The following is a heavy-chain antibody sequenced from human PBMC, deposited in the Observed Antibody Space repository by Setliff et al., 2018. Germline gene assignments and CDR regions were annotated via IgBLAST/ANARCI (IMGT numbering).Heavy chain of an antibody. CDR3: ASIDWGENFYNTDV. CDR2: INGDGTLT. V-gene: IGHV3-74*01. J-gene: IGHJ6*03. D-gene: IGHD7-27*01. CDR1: GFTFSRYW. Sequence: PGGSLRLSCAASGFTFSRYWMYWVRQVPGRGLVWVSRINGDGTLTDYADSVRGRFTISRDNAKNTLYLQMNSLRAEDTAVYFCASIDWGENFYNTDVWGKGTTVTVSS.